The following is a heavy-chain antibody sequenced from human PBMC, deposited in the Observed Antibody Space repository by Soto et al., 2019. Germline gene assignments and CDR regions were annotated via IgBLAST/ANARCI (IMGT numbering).Heavy chain of an antibody. CDR3: ASVLSGRADV. D-gene: IGHD1-1*01. CDR2: MNEDGGTT. CDR1: GFTFSSYW. J-gene: IGHJ6*02. V-gene: IGHV3-74*02. Sequence: EVQLVESGGGLVRPGGSLRLSCAASGFTFSSYWMHWVRQAPGKGLVWVSRMNEDGGTTDYADSVKGRFTISRDNAKKSLYLQMNSRRVEETAVYYCASVLSGRADVWGQGTTVTVSS.